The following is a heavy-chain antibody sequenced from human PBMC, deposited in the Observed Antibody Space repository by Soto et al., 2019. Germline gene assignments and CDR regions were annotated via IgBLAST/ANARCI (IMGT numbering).Heavy chain of an antibody. CDR2: ISTSGNTI. Sequence: QVQLVESGGGLVKPGGSLRLSCAASGFTFRDYYMSWIRQAPGKGLEWVSYISTSGNTIYYADSVKGRFTLSRDNAKNSRYLQMNRLRVEDTAVDYGARENVAARTDYWGQGALVTVSS. V-gene: IGHV3-11*01. CDR1: GFTFRDYY. J-gene: IGHJ4*02. CDR3: ARENVAARTDY. D-gene: IGHD6-6*01.